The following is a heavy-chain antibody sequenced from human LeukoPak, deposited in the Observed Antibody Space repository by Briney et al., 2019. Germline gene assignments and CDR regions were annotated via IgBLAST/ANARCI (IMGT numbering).Heavy chain of an antibody. CDR3: ARHGTGYYDSSGYYHERAFDI. D-gene: IGHD3-22*01. Sequence: GESLRISCKGSGYSFTSYWISWVHQLPGKGLELMGRFDPGDSYTNYSPSFQGHVTISADKSISTAYLQWSSLKASDTAMYYCARHGTGYYDSSGYYHERAFDIWGQGTMVTVSS. CDR2: FDPGDSYT. V-gene: IGHV5-10-1*01. CDR1: GYSFTSYW. J-gene: IGHJ3*02.